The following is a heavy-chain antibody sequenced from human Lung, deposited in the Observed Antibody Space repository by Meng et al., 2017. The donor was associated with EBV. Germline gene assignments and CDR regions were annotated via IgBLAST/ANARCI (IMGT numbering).Heavy chain of an antibody. D-gene: IGHD6-19*01. CDR1: GDSISDYF. V-gene: IGHV4-4*07. Sequence: QVQLHVSAPGLVKFSETLSLTCTVSGDSISDYFWNWIRQPAGKGLEWIGRIYSSGITNYNPSLQSRVTMSVDTSKNQFSLKLYSVTAADTAVYYCARESFNSGWYSDYWGQGTLVTVSS. CDR3: ARESFNSGWYSDY. J-gene: IGHJ4*02. CDR2: IYSSGIT.